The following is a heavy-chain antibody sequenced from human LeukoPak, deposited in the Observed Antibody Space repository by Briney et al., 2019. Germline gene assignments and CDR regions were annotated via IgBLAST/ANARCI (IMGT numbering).Heavy chain of an antibody. V-gene: IGHV1-2*02. CDR2: INPNSGGT. Sequence: GASVKVSCKASGYTFTGYYMHWVRQAPGQGLEWMGWINPNSGGTNYAQKFQGRVTMTRDTSISTAYMELSRLRSDDTAVYYCASEVSLTMIVAEADAFDIWGQGTMVTVSS. D-gene: IGHD3-22*01. CDR1: GYTFTGYY. J-gene: IGHJ3*02. CDR3: ASEVSLTMIVAEADAFDI.